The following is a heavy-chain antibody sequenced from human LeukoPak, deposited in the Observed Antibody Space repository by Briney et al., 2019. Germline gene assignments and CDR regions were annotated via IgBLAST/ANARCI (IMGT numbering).Heavy chain of an antibody. CDR3: AREWGWLQPFDY. CDR2: IKQDGTEK. D-gene: IGHD5-24*01. CDR1: GFTFSSNW. Sequence: GGSLRLSCAASGFTFSSNWMSWVRQAPGKGLEWVANIKQDGTEKYYVDSVKGRFTISRDNAKNSLYLQMNSLRAEDTAVYYCAREWGWLQPFDYWGQGTLVTVSS. J-gene: IGHJ4*02. V-gene: IGHV3-7*01.